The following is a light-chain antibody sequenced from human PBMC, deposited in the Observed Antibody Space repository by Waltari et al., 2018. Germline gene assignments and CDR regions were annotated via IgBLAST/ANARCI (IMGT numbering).Light chain of an antibody. J-gene: IGKJ1*01. CDR3: HLYGTSLSWA. Sequence: ESILTQSPGTLSFSPGERVSLSCRASQSAWGSFLAWYQQKPGQAPRLLIYETSTRATGIPDRFRASGSGTDFTLSISSLEPEDFAVYYCHLYGTSLSWAFGQGTKVEVK. CDR1: QSAWGSF. CDR2: ETS. V-gene: IGKV3-20*01.